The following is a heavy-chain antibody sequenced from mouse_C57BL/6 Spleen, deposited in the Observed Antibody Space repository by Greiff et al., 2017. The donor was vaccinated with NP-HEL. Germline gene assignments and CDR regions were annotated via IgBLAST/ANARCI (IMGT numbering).Heavy chain of an antibody. D-gene: IGHD2-3*01. Sequence: VQLQQPGAELVKPGASVKLSCKASGYTFTSYWMHWVKQRPGQGLEWIGMIHPNSGSTNYNEKFKSKATLTVDKSSSTAYMQLSSLTSEDSAVYYCARYDGYYVEDYWGQGTTLTVSS. CDR2: IHPNSGST. V-gene: IGHV1-64*01. CDR3: ARYDGYYVEDY. J-gene: IGHJ2*01. CDR1: GYTFTSYW.